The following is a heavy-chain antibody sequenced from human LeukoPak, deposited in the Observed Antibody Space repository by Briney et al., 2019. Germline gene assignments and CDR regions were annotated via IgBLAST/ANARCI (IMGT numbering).Heavy chain of an antibody. CDR2: INPNSGDT. V-gene: IGHV1-2*02. D-gene: IGHD5-12*01. J-gene: IGHJ4*02. CDR3: AKNPYEYYFDY. CDR1: GYTFTGYY. Sequence: GASVKDSCKASGYTFTGYYMHWVRQAPGQGLEWMGWINPNSGDTNYAQKFQGRVTMTRDTSIRTAYMELSGLRSDDTAVYYCAKNPYEYYFDYWGQGTLVTVSS.